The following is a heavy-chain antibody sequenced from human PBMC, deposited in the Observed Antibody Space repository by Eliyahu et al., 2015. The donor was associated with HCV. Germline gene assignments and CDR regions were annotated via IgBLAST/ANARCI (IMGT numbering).Heavy chain of an antibody. Sequence: EVQLLESGGGSVQPGGSLRLSCVASGFTFSTXSMSWVRQAPGKGLEWVSLITGSGDNTHYADSVKGRFTVSRDNSKNILYLQMNSLRAEDTAIYYCAPLGAYCGVDCYYFDYWGQGTLVTVSS. D-gene: IGHD2-21*02. CDR2: ITGSGDNT. CDR1: GFTFSTXS. V-gene: IGHV3-23*01. CDR3: APLGAYCGVDCYYFDY. J-gene: IGHJ4*02.